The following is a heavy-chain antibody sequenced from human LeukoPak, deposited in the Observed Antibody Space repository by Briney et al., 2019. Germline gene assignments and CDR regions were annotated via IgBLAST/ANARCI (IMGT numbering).Heavy chain of an antibody. Sequence: SETLSLTCTVSGDSITSSSYYWGWIRQPPGKGLEWIGSIYYSGSTNYNPSLKSRVTISVDTSKNQFSLKLSSVTAADTAVYYCASHIEAAFDYWGQGTLVTVSS. J-gene: IGHJ4*02. CDR2: IYYSGST. CDR3: ASHIEAAFDY. CDR1: GDSITSSSYY. D-gene: IGHD6-13*01. V-gene: IGHV4-39*01.